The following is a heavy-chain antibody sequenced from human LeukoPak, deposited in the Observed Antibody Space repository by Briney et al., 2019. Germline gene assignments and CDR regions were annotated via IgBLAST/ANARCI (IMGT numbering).Heavy chain of an antibody. CDR1: GGSISSTNW. CDR3: ARGGDILSGYYEGGLDY. V-gene: IGHV4-4*02. J-gene: IGHJ4*02. CDR2: IYHSGST. D-gene: IGHD3-9*01. Sequence: PSETLSLTCTVSGGSISSTNWWSWVRQPPGKGLEWIGEIYHSGSTNYNPSLKGRVTISVDKSKNQFSLKLSSVTAADTAVYYCARGGDILSGYYEGGLDYWGQGTLVTVSS.